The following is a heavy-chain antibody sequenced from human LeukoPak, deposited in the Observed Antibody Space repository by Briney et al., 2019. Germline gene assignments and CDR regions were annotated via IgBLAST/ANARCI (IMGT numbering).Heavy chain of an antibody. CDR2: INPSGGST. D-gene: IGHD6-13*01. CDR1: GYTFTSYY. Sequence: ASVKVSCKASGYTFTSYYMHWVRQAAGQGLEWMGIINPSGGSTSYAQKFQGRVTMTRDTSTSTVYMELSSLRSEDTAVYYCASGPRRQPHIAAVIDYWGQGTLVTVSS. J-gene: IGHJ4*02. CDR3: ASGPRRQPHIAAVIDY. V-gene: IGHV1-46*01.